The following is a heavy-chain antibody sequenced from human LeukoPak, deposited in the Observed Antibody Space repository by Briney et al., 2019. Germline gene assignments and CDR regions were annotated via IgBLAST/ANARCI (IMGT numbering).Heavy chain of an antibody. J-gene: IGHJ4*02. CDR2: ISYDGSNK. D-gene: IGHD5-18*01. Sequence: GGSLRLSCAASGFTFSSYAMHWVRQAPGKGLEWVAVISYDGSNKYYADSVKGRFTISRDNSKNTLYLQMNSLRAEDTAVYYCARGWIQYYFDYWGQGTLVTVSS. CDR3: ARGWIQYYFDY. V-gene: IGHV3-30-3*01. CDR1: GFTFSSYA.